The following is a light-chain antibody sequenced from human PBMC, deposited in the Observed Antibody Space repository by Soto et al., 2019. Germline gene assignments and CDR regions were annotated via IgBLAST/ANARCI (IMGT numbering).Light chain of an antibody. CDR3: QQYGSSPLT. V-gene: IGKV3-20*01. CDR1: QSVSSSY. Sequence: EIVFTQSPGTQSLYPGERATLSCRASQSVSSSYLAWYQQKPGQAPRLLIYGASSRATGIPDRFSGSGSGTDFTLTISRLEPEDFAVYYCQQYGSSPLTFGGGTKVDIK. J-gene: IGKJ4*01. CDR2: GAS.